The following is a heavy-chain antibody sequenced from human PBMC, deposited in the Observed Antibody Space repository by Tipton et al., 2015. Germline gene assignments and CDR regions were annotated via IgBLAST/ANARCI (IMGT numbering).Heavy chain of an antibody. Sequence: APGKGLEWVSVIYSGGSTYYADSVKGRFTISRDNAKNSLYLQMYSLRAEDTAVYYCAREGSGWFLDYWGQGTLVTVSS. V-gene: IGHV3-53*01. D-gene: IGHD6-19*01. J-gene: IGHJ4*02. CDR2: IYSGGST. CDR3: AREGSGWFLDY.